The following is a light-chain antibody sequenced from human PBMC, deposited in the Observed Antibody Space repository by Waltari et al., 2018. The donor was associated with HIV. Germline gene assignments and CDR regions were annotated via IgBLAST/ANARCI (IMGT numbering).Light chain of an antibody. J-gene: IGLJ2*01. Sequence: QSALTQPASVSGSPGQSLSISCTGTSSDVGGYNYFSWYQQHPGKAPKLMIYDVANRPSGVSNRFSGSKSGNTASLTISGLQADDEADYYCSSYTSNSKWVFGGGTKLTVL. CDR3: SSYTSNSKWV. V-gene: IGLV2-14*03. CDR1: SSDVGGYNY. CDR2: DVA.